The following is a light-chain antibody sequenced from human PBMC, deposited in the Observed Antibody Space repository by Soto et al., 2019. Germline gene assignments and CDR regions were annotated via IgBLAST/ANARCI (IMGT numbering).Light chain of an antibody. J-gene: IGKJ1*01. Sequence: DTRMTQTPSSLSASGEGRVIITRRASQSISNHLNWYQQKKGKAPKLLIFAASSLQSGVPSRLRGSGYGTDLTITISSMQSEDFETYYCQQLNSYPRTFGHGTKVDIK. V-gene: IGKV1-39*01. CDR1: QSISNH. CDR2: AAS. CDR3: QQLNSYPRT.